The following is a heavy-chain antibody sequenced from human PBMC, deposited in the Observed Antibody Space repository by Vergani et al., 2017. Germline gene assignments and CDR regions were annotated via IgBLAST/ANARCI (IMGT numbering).Heavy chain of an antibody. V-gene: IGHV3-30-3*02. CDR1: GFIFQNYT. D-gene: IGHD5-12*01. J-gene: IGHJ4*02. Sequence: QVNLVGSGGGVVQPGRSLRLSCATYGFIFQNYTMHWVRQAPGKGLEWVALISNDGRHTYYADSVRGRFSISRDNSKNTLFLQLKTLRAEDTGVYYCAKDYNIMGALHYWGQGTLVAVSS. CDR2: ISNDGRHT. CDR3: AKDYNIMGALHY.